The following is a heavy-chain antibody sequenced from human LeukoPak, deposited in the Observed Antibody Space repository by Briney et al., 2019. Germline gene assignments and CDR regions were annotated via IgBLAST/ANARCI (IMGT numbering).Heavy chain of an antibody. D-gene: IGHD1-1*01. CDR2: IGTACDT. CDR1: GFTFSDYH. CDR3: ARVAKERVGGVYYFDY. J-gene: IGHJ4*02. V-gene: IGHV3-13*01. Sequence: PGGSLTLSCAASGFTFSDYHMHCLRQATGKGLEWVSAIGTACDTYHTGSVKGRSTISRENAKNSLYLQMNSLRAGDTAVYYCARVAKERVGGVYYFDYWGQGTLVTVSS.